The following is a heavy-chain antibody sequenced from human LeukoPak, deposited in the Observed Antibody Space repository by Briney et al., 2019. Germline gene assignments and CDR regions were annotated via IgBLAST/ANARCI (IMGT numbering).Heavy chain of an antibody. CDR2: ISYDGSNK. J-gene: IGHJ4*02. Sequence: GGSLRLSCAASEFTFSSYGMHWVRQAPGKGLEWVAVISYDGSNKYYADSVKGRFTISRDNSKNTLYLQMNSLRAEDTAVYYCAKDPTTTVVTPYFDYWGQGTLVTVSS. D-gene: IGHD4-23*01. CDR3: AKDPTTTVVTPYFDY. CDR1: EFTFSSYG. V-gene: IGHV3-30*18.